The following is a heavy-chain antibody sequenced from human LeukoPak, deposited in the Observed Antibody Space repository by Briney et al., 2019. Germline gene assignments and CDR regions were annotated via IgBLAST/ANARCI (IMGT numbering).Heavy chain of an antibody. Sequence: PSETLSLTCAVSGYSVSSGYYWGWIRQPPGKGLEWIGSIYHSGSTYYNPSLKSRVTISVDTSKNQFSLKLSSVTAPDTAVYYCARQRYGYNCDYCGQGTLVTVSS. CDR3: ARQRYGYNCDY. V-gene: IGHV4-38-2*01. D-gene: IGHD5-24*01. CDR2: IYHSGST. CDR1: GYSVSSGYY. J-gene: IGHJ4*02.